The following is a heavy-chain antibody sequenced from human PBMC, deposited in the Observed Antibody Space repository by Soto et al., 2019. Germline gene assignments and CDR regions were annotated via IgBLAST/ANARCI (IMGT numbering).Heavy chain of an antibody. CDR2: ISSNGGST. CDR3: ARDWTASFEQQLVFAVNPPGY. J-gene: IGHJ4*02. CDR1: GFTFSSYA. Sequence: GGSLRLSCAASGFTFSSYAMHWVRQAPGKGLEYFSAISSNGGSTYYANSVKGRFTISRDNSKNTLYLQMGSLRAEDMAVYYCARDWTASFEQQLVFAVNPPGYWGQGTLVTVPQ. V-gene: IGHV3-64*01. D-gene: IGHD6-13*01.